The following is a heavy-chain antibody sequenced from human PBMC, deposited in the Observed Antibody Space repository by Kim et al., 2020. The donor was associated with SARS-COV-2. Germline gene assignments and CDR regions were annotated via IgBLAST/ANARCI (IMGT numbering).Heavy chain of an antibody. CDR2: INAGNGNT. J-gene: IGHJ4*02. Sequence: ASVKVSCKASGYTFTSYAMHWVRQAPGQRLEWMGWINAGNGNTKYSQKFQGRVTITRDTSASTAYMELSSLRSEDTAVYYCARPWDIVATIFGYWGQGTLVTVSS. D-gene: IGHD5-12*01. CDR3: ARPWDIVATIFGY. V-gene: IGHV1-3*01. CDR1: GYTFTSYA.